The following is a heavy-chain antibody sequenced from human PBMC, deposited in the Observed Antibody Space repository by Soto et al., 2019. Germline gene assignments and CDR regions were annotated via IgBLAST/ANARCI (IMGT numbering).Heavy chain of an antibody. J-gene: IGHJ4*02. Sequence: VGSLRLSCAGSGFTFINYAMTWVRQAPGKGLEWVSSISNRGSDTYYVDSVKGRFTISRDNSKDTLYLQMNSLRAEDTAVYYCAKDTYSSSWYFWGQGTLVTVSS. D-gene: IGHD6-13*01. CDR1: GFTFINYA. V-gene: IGHV3-23*01. CDR3: AKDTYSSSWYF. CDR2: ISNRGSDT.